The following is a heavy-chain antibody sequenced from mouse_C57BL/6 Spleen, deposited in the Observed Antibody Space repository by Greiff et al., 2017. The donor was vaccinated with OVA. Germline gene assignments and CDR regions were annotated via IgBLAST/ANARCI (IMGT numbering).Heavy chain of an antibody. CDR3: ARSEDGIYGSPRFDY. CDR1: GYTFTEYT. D-gene: IGHD1-1*01. Sequence: QVQLQQSGAELVKPGASVKLSCKASGYTFTEYTIHWVKQRSGQGLEWIGWFYPGSGSIKYNEKFKDKATLTADKSSSTVYIELSRLASEDSAVHFCARSEDGIYGSPRFDYWGQGTTLTVSS. V-gene: IGHV1-62-2*01. J-gene: IGHJ2*01. CDR2: FYPGSGSI.